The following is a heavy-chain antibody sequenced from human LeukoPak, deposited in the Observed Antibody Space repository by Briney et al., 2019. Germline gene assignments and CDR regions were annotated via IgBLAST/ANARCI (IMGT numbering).Heavy chain of an antibody. V-gene: IGHV3-74*01. CDR1: GFTFTNHW. CDR3: ERDAVLGSGSVDY. D-gene: IGHD3-10*01. Sequence: PGGSLRLSCAASGFTFTNHWMHWVRHAQGKGLVWVSRLRPAGRNTNHADSVKGRVTISRDNAKNTLYLQMNSLGAEYTAVYEYERDAVLGSGSVDYWGQGALVTVSS. CDR2: LRPAGRNT. J-gene: IGHJ4*02.